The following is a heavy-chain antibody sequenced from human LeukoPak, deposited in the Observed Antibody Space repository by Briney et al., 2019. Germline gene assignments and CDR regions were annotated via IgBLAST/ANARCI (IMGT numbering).Heavy chain of an antibody. CDR2: IYYSGST. V-gene: IGHV4-59*12. J-gene: IGHJ6*02. Sequence: PSETLSLTCIVSGGSISSYYWSWIRQPPGKGLEWIGYIYYSGSTNYNPSLKSRVTMSVDTSKNQFSLKLSSVTAADTAVYYCAGDRYFDWLLYSHYYYGMDVWGQGTTVTVSS. CDR1: GGSISSYY. CDR3: AGDRYFDWLLYSHYYYGMDV. D-gene: IGHD3-9*01.